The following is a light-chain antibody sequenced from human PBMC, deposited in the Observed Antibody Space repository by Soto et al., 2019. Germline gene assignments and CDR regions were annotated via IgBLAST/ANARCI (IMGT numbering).Light chain of an antibody. J-gene: IGKJ1*01. V-gene: IGKV1-5*03. CDR3: QQYNTYSL. CDR2: RAS. CDR1: QNIRNW. Sequence: DIQMTQSPSTLSASVGDRVTITCRSSQNIRNWLAWYQQKPGKAPKLLISRASTLETGVPSRFSGSGSGTEFALTISSLQPDDFATYYCQQYNTYSLFGPGTKVEIK.